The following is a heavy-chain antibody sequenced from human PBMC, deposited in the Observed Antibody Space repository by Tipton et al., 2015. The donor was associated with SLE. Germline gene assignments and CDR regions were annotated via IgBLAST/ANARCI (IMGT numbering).Heavy chain of an antibody. CDR1: GFTFSSYA. CDR3: ANIPNGGSGGYAFDI. CDR2: ISGSGGST. J-gene: IGHJ3*02. V-gene: IGHV3-23*01. Sequence: ALRLSCAASGFTFSSYAMSWVRQAPGKGLEWASAISGSGGSTYYADPVKGRFTISRDNSKNTLYLQMNSLRAEDTAVYYCANIPNGGSGGYAFDIWGQGTMVTVSS. D-gene: IGHD7-27*01.